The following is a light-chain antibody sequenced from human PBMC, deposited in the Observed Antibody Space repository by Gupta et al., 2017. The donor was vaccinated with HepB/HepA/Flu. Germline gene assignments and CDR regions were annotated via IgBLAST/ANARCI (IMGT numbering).Light chain of an antibody. CDR2: RNN. Sequence: QSVLTPPPSASGTPGPRVCISCSGSSSNIGSNYVYWYQQLPGTAPKLLIYRNNQRPSGVPDRFSGSKSGTSASLAISGLRSEDEADYYCAAWDDSLREVFGTGTKVTVL. CDR1: SSNIGSNY. J-gene: IGLJ1*01. V-gene: IGLV1-47*01. CDR3: AAWDDSLREV.